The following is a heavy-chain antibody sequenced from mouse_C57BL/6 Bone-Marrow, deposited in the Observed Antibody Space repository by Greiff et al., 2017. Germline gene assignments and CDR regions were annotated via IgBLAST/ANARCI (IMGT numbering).Heavy chain of an antibody. CDR1: GFTFSDYY. CDR3: AKLIYCGNYVWFAY. D-gene: IGHD2-1*01. Sequence: EVMLVESGGGLVQPGGSLKLSCAASGFTFSDYYMYWVRQTPEKRLEWVAYISNGGGSTYYPDTVKGRFTISRDNAKNTLYLQMSRLKSEDTAMYYCAKLIYCGNYVWFAYWGQGTLVTVSA. CDR2: ISNGGGST. J-gene: IGHJ3*01. V-gene: IGHV5-12*01.